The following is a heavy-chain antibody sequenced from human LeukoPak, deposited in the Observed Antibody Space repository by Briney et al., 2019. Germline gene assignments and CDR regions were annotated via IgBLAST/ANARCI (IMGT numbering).Heavy chain of an antibody. V-gene: IGHV1-69*13. CDR3: ASPYCTNGCNWFDP. J-gene: IGHJ5*02. Sequence: SVKVSCKASGGTFSSYAISWVRQAPGQGLEWMGGIIPIFGTANYAQKFQGRVTITADESTSTAYMELSSLRSEDTAVYYCASPYCTNGCNWFDPWGQGTLVTVSS. CDR2: IIPIFGTA. CDR1: GGTFSSYA. D-gene: IGHD2-8*01.